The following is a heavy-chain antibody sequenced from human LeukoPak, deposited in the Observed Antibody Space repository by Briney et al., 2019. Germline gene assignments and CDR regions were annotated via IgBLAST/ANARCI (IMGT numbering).Heavy chain of an antibody. CDR2: INHSGST. CDR1: GGSFGGYY. D-gene: IGHD6-13*01. CDR3: ARGRAGSFDY. V-gene: IGHV4-34*01. Sequence: KPSETLSLTCAVYGGSFGGYYWSWIRQPPGKGLEWIGEINHSGSTNYNPSLKSRVTISVDTSKNQFSLKLSSVTAADTAVYYCARGRAGSFDYWGQGTLVTVSS. J-gene: IGHJ4*02.